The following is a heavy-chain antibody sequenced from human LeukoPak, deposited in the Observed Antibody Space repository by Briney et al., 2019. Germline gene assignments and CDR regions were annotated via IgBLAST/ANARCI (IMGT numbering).Heavy chain of an antibody. CDR3: ARALLPRGCSSTSCYTGDWFDP. V-gene: IGHV1-69*04. Sequence: ASVKVSCKASGGTFSGYAISWVRQAPGQGLEWMGRIIPILGIANYAQKFQGRVTITADKSTSTAYMELSSLRSEDTAVYYCARALLPRGCSSTSCYTGDWFDPWGQGTLVTVSS. J-gene: IGHJ5*02. CDR2: IIPILGIA. D-gene: IGHD2-2*02. CDR1: GGTFSGYA.